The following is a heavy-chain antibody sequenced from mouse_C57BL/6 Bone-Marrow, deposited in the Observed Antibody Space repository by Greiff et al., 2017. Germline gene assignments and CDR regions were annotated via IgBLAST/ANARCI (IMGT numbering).Heavy chain of an antibody. CDR2: IDPENGDT. V-gene: IGHV14-4*01. J-gene: IGHJ3*01. CDR3: TTGDGFPTGAY. D-gene: IGHD2-3*01. CDR1: GFNIKDDY. Sequence: VQLQQSGAELVRPGASVKLSCTASGFNIKDDYMHWVKQRPEQGLEWIGWIDPENGDTEYASKFQGKATITADTSSNTAYLQLSSLTSEDTAVYYCTTGDGFPTGAYCGQETLVTVSA.